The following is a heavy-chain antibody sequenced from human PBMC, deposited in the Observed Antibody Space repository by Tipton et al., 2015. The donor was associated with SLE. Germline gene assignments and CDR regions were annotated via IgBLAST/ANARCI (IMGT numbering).Heavy chain of an antibody. V-gene: IGHV4-31*03. Sequence: TLSLTCTVSGGSISSGRYYCSWIRQHPGKGLEWIGYIYYSGSTYYNPSLESRVTISVDTSKNQFSLKLRPVTAADTAVYYCARVMGPGQAFDIWGHGTVVTVSS. D-gene: IGHD5-24*01. CDR3: ARVMGPGQAFDI. J-gene: IGHJ3*02. CDR1: GGSISSGRYY. CDR2: IYYSGST.